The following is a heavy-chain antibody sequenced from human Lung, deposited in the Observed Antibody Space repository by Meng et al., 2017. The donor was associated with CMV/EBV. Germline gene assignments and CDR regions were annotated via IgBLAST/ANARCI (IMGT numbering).Heavy chain of an antibody. Sequence: GESXKISCVASGFTFSGYSMNWVRQTPGKGLEWVSSITSRSSNTYYSDSVKGRFTISRDNAKNSLYLQMNSLRDEDTAVYYCARDLIRGVVGARPRGPGDLWGHGTXVNVYS. CDR1: GFTFSGYS. CDR2: ITSRSSNT. D-gene: IGHD1-26*01. J-gene: IGHJ4*01. CDR3: ARDLIRGVVGARPRGPGDL. V-gene: IGHV3-21*01.